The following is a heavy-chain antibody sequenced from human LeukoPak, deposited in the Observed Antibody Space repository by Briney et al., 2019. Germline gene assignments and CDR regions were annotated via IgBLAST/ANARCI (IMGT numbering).Heavy chain of an antibody. CDR2: IYYSGST. Sequence: KPSETLSLTCTVSGGSISSYYWSWIRQPPGKGLEWIGYIYYSGSTNYNPSLKSRVTISVDTSKNQFSLKLSSVTAADTAVYYCARDSSGYEQWAHDAFDIWGQGTMVTVSS. V-gene: IGHV4-59*01. CDR3: ARDSSGYEQWAHDAFDI. D-gene: IGHD5-12*01. CDR1: GGSISSYY. J-gene: IGHJ3*02.